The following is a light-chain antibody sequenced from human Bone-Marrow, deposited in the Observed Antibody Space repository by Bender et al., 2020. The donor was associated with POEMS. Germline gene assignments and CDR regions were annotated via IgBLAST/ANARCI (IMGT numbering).Light chain of an antibody. Sequence: QSALTQPASVSGSPGQSITISCTGTSSVFGSSNLVSWYQQHPGKAPKLMIYAGSQRPSGVSNRFSGSKSGITASLTVSGLRAEDEGIYYCSSYITTTTYVVFGGGTELTVL. J-gene: IGLJ2*01. V-gene: IGLV2-14*02. CDR2: AGS. CDR1: SSVFGSSNL. CDR3: SSYITTTTYVV.